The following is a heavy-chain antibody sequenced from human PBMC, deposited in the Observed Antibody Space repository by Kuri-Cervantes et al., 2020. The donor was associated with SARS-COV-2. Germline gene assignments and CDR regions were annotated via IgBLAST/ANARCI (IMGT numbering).Heavy chain of an antibody. J-gene: IGHJ4*02. V-gene: IGHV4-59*01. CDR2: IYYSGST. CDR3: ARVKDYDSSGPSPNFDD. Sequence: SETLSLTCTVSGGSISSYYWSWIRQPPGKGLEWIGYIYYSGSTNYNPSLKSRVIISVDTSKNQFSLKLSSVTAADTAVYYCARVKDYDSSGPSPNFDDWGQGTRVTVYS. D-gene: IGHD3-22*01. CDR1: GGSISSYY.